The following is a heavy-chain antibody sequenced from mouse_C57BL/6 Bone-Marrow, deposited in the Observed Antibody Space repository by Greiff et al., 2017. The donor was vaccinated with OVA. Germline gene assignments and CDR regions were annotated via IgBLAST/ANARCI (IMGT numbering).Heavy chain of an antibody. J-gene: IGHJ4*01. CDR1: GYTFTSYW. V-gene: IGHV1-7*01. D-gene: IGHD2-12*01. CDR3: ARKAYYIDYAMDY. Sequence: QVQLQQSGAELAKPGASVKLSCKASGYTFTSYWMHWVKQRPGQGLEWLGYITPSSGYTKYNHKFKDKATLTADKSSSTAYMQLSSMTYEDSAVYYCARKAYYIDYAMDYWGQGTSVTVSS. CDR2: ITPSSGYT.